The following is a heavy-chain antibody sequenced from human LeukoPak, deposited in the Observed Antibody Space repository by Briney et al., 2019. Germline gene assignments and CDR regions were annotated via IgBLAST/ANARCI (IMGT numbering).Heavy chain of an antibody. J-gene: IGHJ4*02. V-gene: IGHV3-48*02. D-gene: IGHD2-2*01. Sequence: PGGSLRLSCAASGFTFSSYSMNWVRQAPGKGPEWVSYISSSSSTIYYADSVKGRFTISRDNAKNSLYLQMNSLRDEDTAVYYCVKDGYCSSTSCYAWAFDYWGQGTLVTVSS. CDR1: GFTFSSYS. CDR3: VKDGYCSSTSCYAWAFDY. CDR2: ISSSSSTI.